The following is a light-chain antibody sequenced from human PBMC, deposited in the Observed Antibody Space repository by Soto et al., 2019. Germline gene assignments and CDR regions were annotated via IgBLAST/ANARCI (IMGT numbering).Light chain of an antibody. V-gene: IGKV1-5*01. CDR1: QSISSW. Sequence: DIQMTQSPSTLSASVGDRVTITCRASQSISSWLAWYQQKPGKAPKLLIYDASSLESGVPSRFSGSGSGTEFTLTISSLQPDYFATYYCQQYNSYSRAWTFGQGTKVEIK. J-gene: IGKJ1*01. CDR3: QQYNSYSRAWT. CDR2: DAS.